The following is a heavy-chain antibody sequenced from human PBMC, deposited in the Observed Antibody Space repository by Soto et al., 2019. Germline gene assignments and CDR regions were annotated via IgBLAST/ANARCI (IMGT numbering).Heavy chain of an antibody. V-gene: IGHV3-30*18. D-gene: IGHD4-17*01. CDR2: ISYDGSNK. J-gene: IGHJ2*01. CDR3: AKDQAVTIYWYFDL. CDR1: GFTFSSYG. Sequence: QVQLVESGGGVVQPGRSLRLSCAASGFTFSSYGMHWVRQGPGKGLEWVAVISYDGSNKYYADSVKGRFTISRDNSKNTLYLQMNSLRAEDTAVYYCAKDQAVTIYWYFDLWGRRTLVTVSS.